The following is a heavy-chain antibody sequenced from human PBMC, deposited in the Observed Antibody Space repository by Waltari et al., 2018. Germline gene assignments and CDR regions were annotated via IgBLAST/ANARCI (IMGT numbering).Heavy chain of an antibody. Sequence: QLQLQESGPGLVKPSETLSLTCTVSGGSISSSSYYWGWIRQPPGKGLEWIGSIYYSGSTCYSPSLKSRVTISVDTSKNQFSLKLSSVTAADTAVYYCAREGSYRGWFGPWGQGTLVTVSS. J-gene: IGHJ5*02. D-gene: IGHD1-1*01. CDR2: IYYSGST. CDR1: GGSISSSSYY. V-gene: IGHV4-39*07. CDR3: AREGSYRGWFGP.